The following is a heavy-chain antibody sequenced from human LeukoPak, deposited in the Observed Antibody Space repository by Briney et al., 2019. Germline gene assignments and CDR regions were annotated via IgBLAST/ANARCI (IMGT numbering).Heavy chain of an antibody. D-gene: IGHD2-2*01. CDR3: ARGSCSTTNCPSFDY. Sequence: GGSLRLSCAASGFTFSSCAMSWVRQAPGKGLEWVSTISGSGGSTYYADSVKGRFTISRDNAKNSLYLQMGSLRAEDTAVYYCARGSCSTTNCPSFDYWGQGTLVTVSS. CDR2: ISGSGGST. J-gene: IGHJ4*02. CDR1: GFTFSSCA. V-gene: IGHV3-23*01.